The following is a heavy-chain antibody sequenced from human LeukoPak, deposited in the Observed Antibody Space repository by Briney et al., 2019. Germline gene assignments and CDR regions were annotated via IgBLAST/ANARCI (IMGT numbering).Heavy chain of an antibody. Sequence: SVKVSCKASGGTFSSYAISWVRQAPGQGLEWMGRIIPILGIANYAQKFQGRVTITADKSTSTAYMELSSLRSEDTAVYYCARGYDFWSGYYTGYFDYWGQGTLVTVSS. D-gene: IGHD3-3*01. CDR3: ARGYDFWSGYYTGYFDY. CDR2: IIPILGIA. J-gene: IGHJ4*02. V-gene: IGHV1-69*04. CDR1: GGTFSSYA.